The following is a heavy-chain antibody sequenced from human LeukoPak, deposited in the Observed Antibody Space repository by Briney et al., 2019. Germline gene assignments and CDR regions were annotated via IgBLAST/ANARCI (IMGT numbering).Heavy chain of an antibody. CDR3: ARNSGWYGVS. D-gene: IGHD6-19*01. J-gene: IGHJ4*02. CDR1: GFTVSSNS. CDR2: IYSDNT. Sequence: GGSLRLSCTVSGFTVSSNSMSWVRQAPGKGLEWVSFIYSDNTHYSDSVKGRFTISRDNSKNTLYLQLSSLRGDDTAVYYCARNSGWYGVSWGQGTLVTVSS. V-gene: IGHV3-53*01.